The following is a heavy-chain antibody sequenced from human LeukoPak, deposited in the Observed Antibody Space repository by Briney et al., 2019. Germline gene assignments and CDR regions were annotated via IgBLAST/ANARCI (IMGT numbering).Heavy chain of an antibody. J-gene: IGHJ4*02. D-gene: IGHD5-18*01. CDR3: ARGDTAMVIFDY. CDR1: GGSISSYY. Sequence: SETLSLTCTVSGGSISSYYWSWIRQPPEKGLEWIGYIYYSGSTNYNPSLKSRVTISVDTSKNQFSLKLSSVTAADTAVYYCARGDTAMVIFDYWGQGTLVTVSS. V-gene: IGHV4-59*01. CDR2: IYYSGST.